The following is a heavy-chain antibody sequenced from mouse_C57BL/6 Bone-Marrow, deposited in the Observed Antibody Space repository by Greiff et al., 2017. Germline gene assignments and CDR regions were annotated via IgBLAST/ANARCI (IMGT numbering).Heavy chain of an antibody. V-gene: IGHV1-18*01. D-gene: IGHD1-1*01. CDR1: GYTFTDYN. J-gene: IGHJ3*01. CDR3: ARRGDYGPWFAY. CDR2: INPNNGGT. Sequence: EVQLQQSGPELVKPGASVKIPCKASGYTFTDYNMDWVKQSHGKSLEWIGDINPNNGGTIYNQKFKGKATLTVDKSSSTAYMELRSLTSEDTAVYYWARRGDYGPWFAYWGQGTLVTVSA.